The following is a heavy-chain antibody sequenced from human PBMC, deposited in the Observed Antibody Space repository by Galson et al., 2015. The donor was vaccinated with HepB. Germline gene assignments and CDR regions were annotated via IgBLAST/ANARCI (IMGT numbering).Heavy chain of an antibody. Sequence: SVKVSCKASECTFTRYFIHWVRQAPGQGLEWMGIINPSGGSTAYAQKFQGRVTMTSDTSTSTVYMELSSLRSDDTAVYYCARDCTIFGVATYYFDYWGQGTLVTVSS. J-gene: IGHJ4*02. CDR3: ARDCTIFGVATYYFDY. CDR2: INPSGGST. V-gene: IGHV1-46*01. CDR1: ECTFTRYF. D-gene: IGHD3-3*01.